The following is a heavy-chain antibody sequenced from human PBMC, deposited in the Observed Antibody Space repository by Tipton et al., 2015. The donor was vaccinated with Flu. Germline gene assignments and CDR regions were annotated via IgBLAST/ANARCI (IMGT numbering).Heavy chain of an antibody. CDR2: LYTSGST. V-gene: IGHV4-61*09. Sequence: PSLSCTVSGGSISSGSHYWSWIRQPAGRGLEWIGQLYTSGSTNYSPSLQSRVTMSVDTAKNQFSLKLSSVTAADTAVYYCARTRSGNYLDDAFDIWGQGTMVTVSS. D-gene: IGHD1-26*01. J-gene: IGHJ3*02. CDR1: GGSISSGSHY. CDR3: ARTRSGNYLDDAFDI.